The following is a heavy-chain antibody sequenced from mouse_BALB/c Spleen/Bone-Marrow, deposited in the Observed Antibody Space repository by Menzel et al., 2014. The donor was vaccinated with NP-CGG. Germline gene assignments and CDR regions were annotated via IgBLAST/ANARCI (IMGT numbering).Heavy chain of an antibody. V-gene: IGHV5-6*01. CDR1: GFTFSSYG. CDR3: ASTITTVVAEDAMDY. J-gene: IGHJ4*01. D-gene: IGHD1-1*01. Sequence: EVHLVESGGDLVKPGGSLKLSCAASGFTFSSYGMSWVRQTPDKRLEWVATISSGGSYTYYPDSVKGRFTISRDNAKNTLYLQMSSLKSDDTAMYYCASTITTVVAEDAMDYWGQGTSVTVSS. CDR2: ISSGGSYT.